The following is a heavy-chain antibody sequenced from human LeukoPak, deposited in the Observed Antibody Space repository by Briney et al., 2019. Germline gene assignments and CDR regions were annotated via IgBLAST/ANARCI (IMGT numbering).Heavy chain of an antibody. CDR1: GGSINSHSYY. V-gene: IGHV4-39*01. CDR3: VRHISTNTGYFDS. D-gene: IGHD5-24*01. CDR2: VYYDGTS. Sequence: PSETLSLTCTVSGGSINSHSYYWGWIRQTPGKGLEWIGSVYYDGTSYSNPSLKSRAAVFVDTSRDQFSLDLSFVTAADTALYYCVRHISTNTGYFDSCGQGTLVSVSS. J-gene: IGHJ4*02.